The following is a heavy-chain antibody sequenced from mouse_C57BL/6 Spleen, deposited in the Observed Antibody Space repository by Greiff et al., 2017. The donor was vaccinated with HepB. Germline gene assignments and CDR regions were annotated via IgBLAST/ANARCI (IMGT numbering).Heavy chain of an antibody. Sequence: VQLQQPGAELVKPGASVKLSCKASGYTFTSYWMHWVKQRPGRGLEWIGRIDPNSGGTKYNEKVKSKATLTVDKPSSTAYMQLSSLTSEDSAVYYCAREDGGDYDRSAMDYWGQGTSVTVSS. CDR1: GYTFTSYW. CDR2: IDPNSGGT. D-gene: IGHD2-4*01. V-gene: IGHV1-72*01. CDR3: AREDGGDYDRSAMDY. J-gene: IGHJ4*01.